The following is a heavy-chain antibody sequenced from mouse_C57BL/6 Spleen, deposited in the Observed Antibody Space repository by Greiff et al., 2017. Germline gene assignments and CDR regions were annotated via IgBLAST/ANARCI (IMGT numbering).Heavy chain of an antibody. CDR1: GYTFTSYW. D-gene: IGHD1-1*01. CDR3: ASLGLVATDAMHS. CDR2: IDPSDSYT. Sequence: QVQLQQPGAELVKPGASVKLSCKASGYTFTSYWMQWVKQRPGQGLEWIGEIDPSDSYTNYNQKFKGKATLTVDTSSSTAYMQLSSLTSEDSAVYYCASLGLVATDAMHSWGRGTSVPVSS. V-gene: IGHV1-50*01. J-gene: IGHJ4*01.